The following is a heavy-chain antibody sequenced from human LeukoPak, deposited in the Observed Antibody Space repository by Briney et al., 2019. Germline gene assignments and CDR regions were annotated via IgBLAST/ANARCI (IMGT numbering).Heavy chain of an antibody. CDR3: AKSVAIYFYYGLDV. CDR1: GFTFSSYA. Sequence: GGSLRLSCAASGFTFSSYAMSWVRQTPGKGLEWVSAISGSGGSTYYAGSVKGRFTISRDNFKNTLFLQMDSLRAEDTAPYYCAKSVAIYFYYGLDVWGQGTTVTVSS. CDR2: ISGSGGST. D-gene: IGHD3-3*01. J-gene: IGHJ6*02. V-gene: IGHV3-23*01.